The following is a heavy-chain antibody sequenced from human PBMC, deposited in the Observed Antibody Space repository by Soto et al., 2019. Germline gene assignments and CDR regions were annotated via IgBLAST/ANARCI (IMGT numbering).Heavy chain of an antibody. CDR1: GGSFSGYY. CDR3: ARAFDDSSGYYGALGL. D-gene: IGHD3-22*01. Sequence: QVQLQQWGAGLLKPSETLSLTCAVYGGSFSGYYWSWIRQPPGKGLEWIGEINHSGSTNYNPSLKSRVTISVDASKNQLSLELTSVTVSDTAVYYCARAFDDSSGYYGALGLWGQGTLVTVSS. V-gene: IGHV4-34*01. CDR2: INHSGST. J-gene: IGHJ4*02.